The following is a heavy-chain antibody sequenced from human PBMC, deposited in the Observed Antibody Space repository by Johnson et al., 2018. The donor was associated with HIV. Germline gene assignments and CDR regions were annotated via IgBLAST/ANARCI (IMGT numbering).Heavy chain of an antibody. CDR3: AKDIGDGYNRWGAFDI. CDR1: GFTFSSYA. D-gene: IGHD5-24*01. V-gene: IGHV3-30-3*01. J-gene: IGHJ3*02. Sequence: QVQVVESGGGVVQPGRSLRLSCAASGFTFSSYAMHWVRQAPGKGLEWVAVISYDGSNKYYADSVKGRFTISRDNSKNMLYLQMNSLRAEDTAVYYCAKDIGDGYNRWGAFDIWGQGTMVTVSS. CDR2: ISYDGSNK.